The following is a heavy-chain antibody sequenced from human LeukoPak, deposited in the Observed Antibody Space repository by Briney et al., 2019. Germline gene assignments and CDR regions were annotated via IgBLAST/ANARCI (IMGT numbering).Heavy chain of an antibody. V-gene: IGHV1-2*02. Sequence: ASVKVSCKASGYTFTGYYMHWVRQAPGQGLEWMGWINPNSGGTNNAQKFQGRVTMTRDTSISTAYMELSRLRSDDTAVYYCARDLKTTRSLDYWGQGTLVTVSS. CDR3: ARDLKTTRSLDY. D-gene: IGHD1-26*01. J-gene: IGHJ4*02. CDR1: GYTFTGYY. CDR2: INPNSGGT.